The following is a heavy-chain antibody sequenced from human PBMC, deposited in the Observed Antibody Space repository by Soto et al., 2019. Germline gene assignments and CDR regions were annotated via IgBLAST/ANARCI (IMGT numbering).Heavy chain of an antibody. Sequence: QVQLMQSGAEVKKPGASVKVSCKASGDTFTDYYIHWVRQAPGQGLEWMGTVNPSGGHTTYAQHFLGRVTLPREPSTSTLYMELTSLTSDDTAVYYCARGGHVVVVTAALAYWGQGTLVTVSS. CDR1: GDTFTDYY. CDR2: VNPSGGHT. V-gene: IGHV1-46*01. CDR3: ARGGHVVVVTAALAY. J-gene: IGHJ4*02. D-gene: IGHD2-21*02.